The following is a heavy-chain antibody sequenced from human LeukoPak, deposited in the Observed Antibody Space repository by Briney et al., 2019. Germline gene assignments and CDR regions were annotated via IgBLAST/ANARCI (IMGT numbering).Heavy chain of an antibody. CDR2: IQDTGIT. Sequence: SETLSLICNVSGDSVSSGYWSWIWQSPGKGLEWIGFIQDTGITDYNPSLHSRVLMPLDPSKNQFSLNLRSVTAAHTAVYYCAGRGHRYSRDWGQGILVTISS. D-gene: IGHD2-15*01. J-gene: IGHJ1*01. CDR1: GDSVSSGY. V-gene: IGHV4-4*09. CDR3: AGRGHRYSRD.